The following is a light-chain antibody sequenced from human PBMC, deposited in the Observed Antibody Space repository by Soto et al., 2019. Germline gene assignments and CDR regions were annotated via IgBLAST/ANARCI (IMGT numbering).Light chain of an antibody. CDR2: DAS. CDR3: QQRET. V-gene: IGKV1-5*01. CDR1: QSFSSW. J-gene: IGKJ1*01. Sequence: DIQMTQSPSTLSVSVGDRVTITCRASQSFSSWLAWYQQKPGKAPKLLIFDASSLAGGVPSRFSGSGSGTEFILTISSLQPDDFATYYCQQRETFGQGTKVEIK.